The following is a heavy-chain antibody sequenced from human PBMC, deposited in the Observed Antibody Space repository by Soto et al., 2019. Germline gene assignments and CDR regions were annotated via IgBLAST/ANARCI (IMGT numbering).Heavy chain of an antibody. Sequence: EASVKVSCKASGYTFTGYYMHWVRQAPGQGLEWMGWINPNSGGTNYAQKFQGRVTMTRDTSISTAYMELSRLRSDDTAVYYCARVWALHDGSSDAFDIWGQGTMVTVSS. V-gene: IGHV1-2*02. CDR2: INPNSGGT. D-gene: IGHD3-22*01. J-gene: IGHJ3*02. CDR1: GYTFTGYY. CDR3: ARVWALHDGSSDAFDI.